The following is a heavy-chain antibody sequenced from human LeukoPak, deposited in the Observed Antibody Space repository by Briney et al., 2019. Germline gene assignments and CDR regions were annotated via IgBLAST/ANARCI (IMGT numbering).Heavy chain of an antibody. J-gene: IGHJ4*02. Sequence: GGSLRLSCVASGFTFSSYEINGVRQAPGKGLERISHISISGSTIYYADFLRGRFTISRDNAKNSVYLQMNSLRAEDTAVYYCARASGVSVPAGYWGQGTLVTVSS. CDR1: GFTFSSYE. D-gene: IGHD2-8*01. CDR3: ARASGVSVPAGY. V-gene: IGHV3-48*03. CDR2: ISISGSTI.